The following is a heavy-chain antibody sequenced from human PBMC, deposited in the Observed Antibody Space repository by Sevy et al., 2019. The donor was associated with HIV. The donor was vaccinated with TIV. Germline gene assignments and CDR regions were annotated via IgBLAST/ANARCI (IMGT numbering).Heavy chain of an antibody. CDR1: AGSFSGYY. CDR3: ASGFEYCRGGTCHYSYYGMDV. D-gene: IGHD2-15*01. V-gene: IGHV4-34*01. J-gene: IGHJ6*02. Sequence: SETLSLTCAVYAGSFSGYYWSWIRQSPGKGLEWIGEINHSGSTNYSPSLKSRVTISADTSKKQFSLQLSFVTAADTALYYCASGFEYCRGGTCHYSYYGMDVWGQGTTVTVSS. CDR2: INHSGST.